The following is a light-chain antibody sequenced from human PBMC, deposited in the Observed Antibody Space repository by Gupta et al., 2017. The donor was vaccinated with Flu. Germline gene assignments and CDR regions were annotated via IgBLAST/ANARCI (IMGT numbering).Light chain of an antibody. CDR1: QRISSY. Sequence: PSSLSASVGDRVTITCRASQRISSYLHWYQQKPGKAPKLLIYAASRVQSGVPSRFSGSGSGTDFTLTISRLQPEDFATYYCQQSDSTPRTFGQGTRVEIQ. J-gene: IGKJ1*01. CDR3: QQSDSTPRT. V-gene: IGKV1-39*01. CDR2: AAS.